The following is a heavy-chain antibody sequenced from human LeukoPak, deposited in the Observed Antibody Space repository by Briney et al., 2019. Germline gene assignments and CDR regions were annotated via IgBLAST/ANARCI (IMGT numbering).Heavy chain of an antibody. Sequence: SETLSLTCTVSGGSISSGSYYWSWIRQPAGKGLEWIGRIYTSGSTNYNPSLKSRATISVDTSNNQFSLKLSSVTAADTAVYYCARFYDYWGQGTLVTVSS. CDR1: GGSISSGSYY. CDR2: IYTSGST. CDR3: ARFYDY. V-gene: IGHV4-61*02. J-gene: IGHJ4*02.